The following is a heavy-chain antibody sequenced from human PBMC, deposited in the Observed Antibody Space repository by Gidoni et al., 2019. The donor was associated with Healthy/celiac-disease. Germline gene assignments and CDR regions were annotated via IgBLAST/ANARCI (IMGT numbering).Heavy chain of an antibody. V-gene: IGHV3-49*05. CDR2: IRSKAYGGTT. Sequence: EVQLVGSGGCLVTPGRSLRLSCTASGFTFGAYAMRWFRQAPGKGLEWVGFIRSKAYGGTTEYAASVKGRFTISRDDSKSIAYLQMNSLKTEDTAVYYCTSYDFWSGYGAPYYFDYWGQGTLVTVSS. CDR1: GFTFGAYA. D-gene: IGHD3-3*01. J-gene: IGHJ4*02. CDR3: TSYDFWSGYGAPYYFDY.